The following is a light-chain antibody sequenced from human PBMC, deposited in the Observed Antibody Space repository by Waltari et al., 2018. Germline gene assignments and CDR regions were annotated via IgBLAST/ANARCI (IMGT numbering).Light chain of an antibody. CDR3: CSYTNTHVV. CDR2: EAT. J-gene: IGLJ2*01. V-gene: IGLV2-14*02. CDR1: SSDVGSNNL. Sequence: TQPASVSGSPGQSITISCTGTSSDVGSNNLVSWYQQHPGQAPKLIIYEATKRTSGVSNRFSGSKSGNTASLTISGLQAEDEGDYYCCSYTNTHVVFGGGTKLTVL.